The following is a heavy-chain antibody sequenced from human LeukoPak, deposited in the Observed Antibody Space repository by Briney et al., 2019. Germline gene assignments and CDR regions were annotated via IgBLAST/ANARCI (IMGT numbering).Heavy chain of an antibody. CDR3: ATTAGTGTGYFDS. CDR1: GDSVSSNSAA. J-gene: IGHJ4*02. CDR2: TYYRSKWYN. V-gene: IGHV6-1*01. D-gene: IGHD6-13*01. Sequence: SQTLSLTCAISGDSVSSNSAAWHWIRQSPSRGLEWLGRTYYRSKWYNDYAVSVKSRITINPDTSKNQSSLHLNSVTPEDTAVYYCATTAGTGTGYFDSWGQGTLVTVSS.